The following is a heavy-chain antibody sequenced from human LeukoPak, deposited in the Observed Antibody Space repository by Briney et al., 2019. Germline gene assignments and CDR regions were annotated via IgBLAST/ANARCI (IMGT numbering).Heavy chain of an antibody. CDR3: ARGTTAATPYYFAF. CDR1: GYTFTGYY. D-gene: IGHD2-15*01. Sequence: ASVKVSCKASGYTFTGYYIHWVRQAPGQGLEWLGWINANSGGRNYAQKFQGRVTLTRDMSISTAYMELSGLTSDDTAIYYCARGTTAATPYYFAFWGQGTQVTVS. V-gene: IGHV1-2*02. CDR2: INANSGGR. J-gene: IGHJ4*02.